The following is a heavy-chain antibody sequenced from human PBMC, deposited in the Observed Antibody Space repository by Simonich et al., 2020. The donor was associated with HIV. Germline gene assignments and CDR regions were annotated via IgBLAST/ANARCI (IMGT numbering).Heavy chain of an antibody. J-gene: IGHJ4*02. V-gene: IGHV4-34*01. D-gene: IGHD5-18*01. CDR3: ARYTGMAGFDY. Sequence: QVQLQQWGAGLLKPSETLSLTCAVYGGSFSGYYWSWIRQPPGKGLEWIGEINHSGNTNYSPSLKRRVIISVDTSKNQFSLKLSSVTATDTAVYYCARYTGMAGFDYWGQGTLVTVSS. CDR1: GGSFSGYY. CDR2: INHSGNT.